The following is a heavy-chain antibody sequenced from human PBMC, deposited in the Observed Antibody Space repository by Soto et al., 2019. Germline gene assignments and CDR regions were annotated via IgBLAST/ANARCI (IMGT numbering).Heavy chain of an antibody. CDR1: GFTFSSYA. J-gene: IGHJ4*02. V-gene: IGHV3-23*01. D-gene: IGHD3-3*01. Sequence: GSLRLSCAASGFTFSSYAMSWVRQAPGKGLEWVSAISGSGDSTDYADSVKGRFTISRDNSTNTLYLQMNSLRAEDTALYYCAKDLVSIFGVAPDYWGQGTPVTVSS. CDR2: ISGSGDST. CDR3: AKDLVSIFGVAPDY.